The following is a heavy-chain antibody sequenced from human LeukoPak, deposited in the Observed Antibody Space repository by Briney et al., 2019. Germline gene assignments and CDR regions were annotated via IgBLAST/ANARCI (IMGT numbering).Heavy chain of an antibody. D-gene: IGHD6-13*01. J-gene: IGHJ6*02. CDR3: ARGRIAAAGYYYYGMDV. Sequence: SETLSLTCTVSGGSISSSSYYWGWIRQPPGKGLEWIGSIYYSGSTYYNPSLKSRVTISVDTSKNQFSLKLNSVTAADTAVYYCARGRIAAAGYYYYGMDVWGQGTTVTVSS. V-gene: IGHV4-39*07. CDR2: IYYSGST. CDR1: GGSISSSSYY.